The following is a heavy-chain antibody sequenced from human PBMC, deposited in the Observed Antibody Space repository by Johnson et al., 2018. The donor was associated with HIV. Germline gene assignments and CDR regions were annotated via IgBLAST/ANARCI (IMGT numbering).Heavy chain of an antibody. Sequence: VLLVESGGGVVQPGRSLRLSCAASGFTFSSYDMHWVRQATGKGLEWVSAIGTAGDTYYPGSVKGRFTISRENAKNSLYLQMNSLRAGDTAVYYCAERSPILRAFDIWGQGTMVTVSS. V-gene: IGHV3-13*01. CDR3: AERSPILRAFDI. J-gene: IGHJ3*02. CDR1: GFTFSSYD. CDR2: IGTAGDT.